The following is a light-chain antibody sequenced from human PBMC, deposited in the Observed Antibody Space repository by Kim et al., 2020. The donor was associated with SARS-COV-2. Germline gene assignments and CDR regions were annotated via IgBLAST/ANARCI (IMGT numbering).Light chain of an antibody. Sequence: AVGDRVTITCRASQSISSWLAWYQQKPGKAPKLLIYKASSLESGVPSRFSGSGSGTEFTLTISSLQPDDFATYYCQQYNSYSPITFGQGTRLEIK. CDR1: QSISSW. J-gene: IGKJ5*01. CDR2: KAS. CDR3: QQYNSYSPIT. V-gene: IGKV1-5*03.